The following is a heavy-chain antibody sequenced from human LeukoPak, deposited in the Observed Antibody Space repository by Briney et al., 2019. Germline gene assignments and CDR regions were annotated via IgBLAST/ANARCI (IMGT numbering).Heavy chain of an antibody. V-gene: IGHV1-2*02. CDR3: ARGGLQLWFLVEY. J-gene: IGHJ4*02. D-gene: IGHD5-18*01. CDR2: INPNSGGT. Sequence: ASVKVSCKASGYTFTGYFMHWVRQAPGQGLEWMGWINPNSGGTNYAQKFQGRVTMTRDTSISTAYMELSSLRSDDTAIYFCARGGLQLWFLVEYWGQGTLVTVSS. CDR1: GYTFTGYF.